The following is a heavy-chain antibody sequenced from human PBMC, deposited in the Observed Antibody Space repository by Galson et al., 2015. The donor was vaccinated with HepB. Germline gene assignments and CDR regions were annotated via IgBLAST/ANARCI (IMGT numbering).Heavy chain of an antibody. CDR2: ISSRGSTI. D-gene: IGHD2-8*01. CDR1: GFTFSVYE. J-gene: IGHJ4*02. CDR3: ASGRHCNNGRCVSAFDY. Sequence: SLRLSSEASGFTFSVYEITRVRQAPGKGLERVSYISSRGSTIYYADSEKGRFSSSRDNAKNSMFLQMNSLRAEDTAVYYCASGRHCNNGRCVSAFDYWGQGTLVTVSS. V-gene: IGHV3-48*03.